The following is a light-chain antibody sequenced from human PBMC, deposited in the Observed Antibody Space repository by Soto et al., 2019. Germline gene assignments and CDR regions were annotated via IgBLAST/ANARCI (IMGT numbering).Light chain of an antibody. Sequence: DIQMTQYPSSLSASGGGIVTITCRASPGISNYLAWYQQKPGKAPKLLIYKASTLKSGVPSRFSGSGSGTEFTLTISSLQPDDFATYYCQHYNSYSGAFGQGTKVDIK. J-gene: IGKJ1*01. CDR1: PGISNY. V-gene: IGKV1-5*03. CDR3: QHYNSYSGA. CDR2: KAS.